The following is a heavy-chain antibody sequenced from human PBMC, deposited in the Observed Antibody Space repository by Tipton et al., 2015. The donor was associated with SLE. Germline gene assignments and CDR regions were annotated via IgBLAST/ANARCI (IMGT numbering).Heavy chain of an antibody. Sequence: LRLSCTVSGGSISDNHWSWIRQPAGKGLEWIGHMYTSGSTNYNPSLKSRVTMSVDTSKKQFSLKLTSVTAADTAVYYCARYEWLHYSFDQWGQGTLVTVSS. V-gene: IGHV4-4*07. D-gene: IGHD6-19*01. CDR3: ARYEWLHYSFDQ. J-gene: IGHJ4*02. CDR2: MYTSGST. CDR1: GGSISDNH.